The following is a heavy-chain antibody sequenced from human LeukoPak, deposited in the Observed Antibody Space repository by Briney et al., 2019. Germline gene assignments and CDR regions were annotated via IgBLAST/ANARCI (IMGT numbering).Heavy chain of an antibody. J-gene: IGHJ4*02. CDR3: ARGKRQYYDSTSYEFFDN. CDR2: INYSGST. D-gene: IGHD2/OR15-2a*01. V-gene: IGHV4-59*01. Sequence: SETLSLTCTVSGGSMNGYFWSWIRQPPGKGLEWIGYINYSGSTNYNPSLKSRVTMSADTSKNRFSLRLNSVTAADTAVYYCARGKRQYYDSTSYEFFDNWGQGTLITVSS. CDR1: GGSMNGYF.